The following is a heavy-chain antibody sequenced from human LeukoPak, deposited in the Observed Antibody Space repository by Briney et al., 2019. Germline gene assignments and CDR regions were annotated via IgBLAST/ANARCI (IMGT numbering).Heavy chain of an antibody. CDR1: GYTFTGYY. CDR2: INPNSGGT. CDR3: ARVSRKVVVVPAARGWFDP. D-gene: IGHD2-2*01. V-gene: IGHV1-2*02. Sequence: GASVKVSCKASGYTFTGYYMHWVRQAPGQGLEWIGWINPNSGGTNYAQKFQGRVTMTRDTSISTAYMELSRLRSDDTAVYYCARVSRKVVVVPAARGWFDPWGQGTLVTVSS. J-gene: IGHJ5*02.